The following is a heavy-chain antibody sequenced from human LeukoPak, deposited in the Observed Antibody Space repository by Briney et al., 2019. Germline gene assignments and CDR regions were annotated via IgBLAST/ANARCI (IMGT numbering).Heavy chain of an antibody. CDR3: AKGMGRITMVRGVNDAFDI. V-gene: IGHV3-30-3*01. Sequence: GGSLRLSCAASGFTFSSYAMHWVRQAPGKGLEWVAVISYDGSNKYYADSVKGRFTISRDNSKNTLYLQMNSLRAEDTAVYYCAKGMGRITMVRGVNDAFDIWGQGTMVTVSS. D-gene: IGHD3-10*01. CDR1: GFTFSSYA. J-gene: IGHJ3*02. CDR2: ISYDGSNK.